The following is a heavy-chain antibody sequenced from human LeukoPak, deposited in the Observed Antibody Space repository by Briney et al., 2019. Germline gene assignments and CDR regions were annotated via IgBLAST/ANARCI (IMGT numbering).Heavy chain of an antibody. CDR3: AHNQNFLAAAGLVSN. J-gene: IGHJ4*02. Sequence: SGPTLVNPPQTLTLTGTFSGWSLGTRGGGVGWIRQPPGKALEWLTLSSWNDDKSYSPTLKSRRTITKDTAKTQVDRRMTNMDPVDTATYYCAHNQNFLAAAGLVSNWGQGTLVTVSS. CDR1: GWSLGTRGGG. V-gene: IGHV2-5*01. D-gene: IGHD6-13*01. CDR2: SSWNDDK.